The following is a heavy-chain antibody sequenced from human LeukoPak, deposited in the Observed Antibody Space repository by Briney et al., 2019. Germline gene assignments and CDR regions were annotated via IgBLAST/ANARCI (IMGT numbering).Heavy chain of an antibody. CDR2: INPNSGGT. J-gene: IGHJ4*02. Sequence: GASVKVSCKASGYTFTGYYVHWVRQAPGQGLEWMGWINPNSGGTNYAQNFQGWVTMTSDTSISTAYMELSRLRSDDTAVYYCARDLSNWGEFDYWGQGTLVTVSS. V-gene: IGHV1-2*04. CDR3: ARDLSNWGEFDY. D-gene: IGHD7-27*01. CDR1: GYTFTGYY.